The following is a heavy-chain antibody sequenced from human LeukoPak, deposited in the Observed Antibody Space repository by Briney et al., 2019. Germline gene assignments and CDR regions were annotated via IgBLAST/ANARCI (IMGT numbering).Heavy chain of an antibody. CDR1: GGSISSYY. Sequence: PSETLSLTCTVSGGSISSYYWSWIRQPPGKGLEWIGYIYYSGSTNYNPSLKSRVTISVDTSKNQFSLKLSSVTAADTAVYYCARDRTTYFGMDVWGQGTTVTVSS. CDR2: IYYSGST. J-gene: IGHJ6*02. V-gene: IGHV4-59*01. D-gene: IGHD4-17*01. CDR3: ARDRTTYFGMDV.